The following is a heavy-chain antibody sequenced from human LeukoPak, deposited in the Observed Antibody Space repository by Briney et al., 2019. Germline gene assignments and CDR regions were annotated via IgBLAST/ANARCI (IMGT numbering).Heavy chain of an antibody. D-gene: IGHD3-3*01. J-gene: IGHJ4*02. CDR3: AKAGDFWSGYYNFDY. CDR1: GFTFSSYA. CDR2: ISGSGGST. Sequence: GGSLRLSCAASGFTFSSYAMSWVRQAPGKGLEWVSAISGSGGSTYYADSVKGRLTISRDNSKNTLYLQMNSLRAEDTAVYYCAKAGDFWSGYYNFDYWGQGTLVTVSS. V-gene: IGHV3-23*01.